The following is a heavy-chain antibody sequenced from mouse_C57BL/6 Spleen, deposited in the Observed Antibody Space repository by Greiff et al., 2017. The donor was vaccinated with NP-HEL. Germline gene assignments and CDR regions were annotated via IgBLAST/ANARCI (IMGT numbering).Heavy chain of an antibody. CDR3: AIEDYYGSSPYFDY. D-gene: IGHD1-1*01. J-gene: IGHJ2*01. V-gene: IGHV1-20*01. Sequence: EVQLVESGPELVKPGDSVKISCKASGYSFTGYFMNWVMQSHGKSLEWIGRINPYNGDTFYNQKFKGKATLTVDKSSSTAHMELRSLTSEDSAVYYCAIEDYYGSSPYFDYWGQGTTLTVSS. CDR2: INPYNGDT. CDR1: GYSFTGYF.